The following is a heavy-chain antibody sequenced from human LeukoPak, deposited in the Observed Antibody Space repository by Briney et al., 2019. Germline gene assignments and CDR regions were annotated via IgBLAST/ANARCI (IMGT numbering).Heavy chain of an antibody. Sequence: SPSETLSLTCTVSGYSISSGYYWGWIRQPPGKGLEWIGSIYHSGSTYYNPSLKSRVTISVDTSKNQFSLKLSSVTAADTAVYYCARGPASINWFDPWGQGTLVTVSS. D-gene: IGHD2-2*01. CDR3: ARGPASINWFDP. V-gene: IGHV4-38-2*02. J-gene: IGHJ5*02. CDR1: GYSISSGYY. CDR2: IYHSGST.